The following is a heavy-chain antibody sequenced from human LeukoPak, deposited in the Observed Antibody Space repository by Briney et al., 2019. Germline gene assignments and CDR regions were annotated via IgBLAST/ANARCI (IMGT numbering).Heavy chain of an antibody. D-gene: IGHD6-13*01. CDR2: IIPILGIA. Sequence: SVKVSCKASGGTFSSYAISWVRQAPGQGLEWMGRIIPILGIANYAQKFQGRVTITADKSTSTAYMELSSLRSEDTAVYYCAGLIAAAGTRLNGMHLWAQRPTVTVSS. J-gene: IGHJ6*02. CDR1: GGTFSSYA. CDR3: AGLIAAAGTRLNGMHL. V-gene: IGHV1-69*04.